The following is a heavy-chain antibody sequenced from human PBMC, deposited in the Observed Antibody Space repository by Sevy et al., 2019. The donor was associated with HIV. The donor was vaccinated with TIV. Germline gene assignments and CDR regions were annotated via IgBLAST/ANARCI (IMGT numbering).Heavy chain of an antibody. Sequence: GGSLRLSCVASGFTFSRYSMNWVRQAPGKGLEWVSNIGSTGPTIYYADSVKGRFTISRDNAKNSLYPQMNSLREEDTAVYYCARPGSGWFEFDSWGQGTLVTVSS. CDR2: IGSTGPTI. J-gene: IGHJ4*02. CDR3: ARPGSGWFEFDS. D-gene: IGHD6-19*01. V-gene: IGHV3-48*02. CDR1: GFTFSRYS.